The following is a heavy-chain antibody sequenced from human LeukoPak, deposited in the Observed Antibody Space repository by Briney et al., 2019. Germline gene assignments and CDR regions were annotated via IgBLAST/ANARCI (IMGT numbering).Heavy chain of an antibody. CDR3: ARDPDQESGSYCFDY. J-gene: IGHJ4*02. D-gene: IGHD1-26*01. Sequence: GGSLRLSCAASGFTFSSYSMNWVRQAPGKGLEWVSYISSSSSTIYYADSVKGRFTISRDNAKNSLYLQMNSLRDEDTAVYYCARDPDQESGSYCFDYWGQGTLVTVSS. CDR1: GFTFSSYS. CDR2: ISSSSSTI. V-gene: IGHV3-48*02.